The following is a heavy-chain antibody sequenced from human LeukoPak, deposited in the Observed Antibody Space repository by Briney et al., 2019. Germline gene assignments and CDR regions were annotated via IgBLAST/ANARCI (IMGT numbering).Heavy chain of an antibody. D-gene: IGHD3-9*01. CDR1: GGSISSYY. V-gene: IGHV4-59*12. CDR3: ASLDSEDAFDI. CDR2: IYYSGST. Sequence: PSETLSLTCTVSGGSISSYYWSWIRQPPGKGLEWIGYIYYSGSTYYNPSLKSRVTISVDTSKNQFSLKLSSVTAADTAVYYCASLDSEDAFDIWGQGTMVTVSS. J-gene: IGHJ3*02.